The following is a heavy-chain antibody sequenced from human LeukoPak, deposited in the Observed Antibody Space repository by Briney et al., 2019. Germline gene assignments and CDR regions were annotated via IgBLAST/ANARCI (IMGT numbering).Heavy chain of an antibody. V-gene: IGHV3-21*01. CDR1: GFTFSSYS. D-gene: IGHD5/OR15-5a*01. CDR2: ISSSSSYI. J-gene: IGHJ4*01. Sequence: GGSLRLSCAASGFTFSSYSMNWVRQAPGKGLEWVSSISSSSSYIYYADSLRGRFTISRDNAKNSLYSQVNSLRAEDTALYYCARGSSTRTYYFDFWGRGTLVAVSS. CDR3: ARGSSTRTYYFDF.